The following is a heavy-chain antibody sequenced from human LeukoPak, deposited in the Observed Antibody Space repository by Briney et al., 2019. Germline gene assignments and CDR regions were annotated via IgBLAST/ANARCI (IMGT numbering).Heavy chain of an antibody. CDR3: ARGVYIAAAQYGF. D-gene: IGHD6-13*01. CDR1: GGSISTYY. J-gene: IGHJ4*02. V-gene: IGHV4-59*01. Sequence: NPSETLSLTCTVSGGSISTYYWNWIRQPPGKGLEWIGYIYYSRATNYNPSLKSRVTISVDTSKNQFSLKLSSVTAADTAVYYCARGVYIAAAQYGFWGQGTLVTVSS. CDR2: IYYSRAT.